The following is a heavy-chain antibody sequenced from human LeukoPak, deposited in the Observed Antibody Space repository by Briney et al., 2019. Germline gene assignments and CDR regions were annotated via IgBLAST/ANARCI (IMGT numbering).Heavy chain of an antibody. D-gene: IGHD3-22*01. CDR3: ARESSDSFDY. Sequence: SETLSLTCTVSGGSISSYYWSWIRQPPGKGLEWIGYIYYSGSTNYNPSLKNRVTISVDTSKNQFSLKLSSVTAADTAVYYCARESSDSFDYWGQGTLVTVSS. CDR1: GGSISSYY. CDR2: IYYSGST. V-gene: IGHV4-59*01. J-gene: IGHJ4*02.